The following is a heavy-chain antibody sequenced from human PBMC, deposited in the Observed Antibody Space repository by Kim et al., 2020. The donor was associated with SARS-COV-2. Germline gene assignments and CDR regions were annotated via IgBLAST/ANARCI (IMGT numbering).Heavy chain of an antibody. Sequence: GGSLRLSCATSGFTFRTYAMSWVRQAPGKDLEWLSAISGSGATTHYADSVKGRFTISRDNSMNTLSLQMTSLRVEDTALYYCAKDGDTSTTRTDSLDIWGQGTMVTVSS. D-gene: IGHD3-16*01. J-gene: IGHJ3*02. V-gene: IGHV3-23*01. CDR2: ISGSGATT. CDR3: AKDGDTSTTRTDSLDI. CDR1: GFTFRTYA.